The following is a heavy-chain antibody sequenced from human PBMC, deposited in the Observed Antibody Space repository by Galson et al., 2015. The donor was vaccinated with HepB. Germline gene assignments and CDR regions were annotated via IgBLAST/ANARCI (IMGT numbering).Heavy chain of an antibody. D-gene: IGHD4-11*01. CDR2: ISSSGSTI. J-gene: IGHJ5*02. V-gene: IGHV3-11*01. CDR1: GFTFSDYY. CDR3: WGGWRGKTVTIFGPWFDP. Sequence: SLRLSCAASGFTFSDYYMSWIRQAPGKGLEWVSYISSSGSTIYYADSVKGRFTISRDNAKNSLYLQMNSLRAEDTAVYYCWGGWRGKTVTIFGPWFDPWGQGTLVTVSS.